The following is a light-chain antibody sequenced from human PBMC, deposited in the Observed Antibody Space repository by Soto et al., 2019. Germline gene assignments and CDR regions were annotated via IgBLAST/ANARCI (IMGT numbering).Light chain of an antibody. Sequence: EIVMTQSPVTLSVSPGERATLSCTASQSVNNNVAWYQQKPGHTPRLLIYSASIGATGTPARFSGSGSGTDFTLTISRLEPEDFAVYYCQQYGSSPFGQGTKLEIK. V-gene: IGKV3-20*01. CDR1: QSVNNN. CDR2: SAS. J-gene: IGKJ2*01. CDR3: QQYGSSP.